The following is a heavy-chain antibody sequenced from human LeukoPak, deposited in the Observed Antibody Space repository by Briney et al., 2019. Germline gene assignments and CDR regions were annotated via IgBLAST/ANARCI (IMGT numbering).Heavy chain of an antibody. Sequence: SGGSLRLSCAASGFTFSDYYMSWIRQAPGKGLEWVSYISSSGSTIYYADSVKGRFTISRDNAKNSLYLQMNSLRAEDTAVYYCATSHYDYVWGSYDTFDYWGQGTLVTVSS. CDR3: ATSHYDYVWGSYDTFDY. D-gene: IGHD3-16*01. J-gene: IGHJ4*02. CDR2: ISSSGSTI. CDR1: GFTFSDYY. V-gene: IGHV3-11*01.